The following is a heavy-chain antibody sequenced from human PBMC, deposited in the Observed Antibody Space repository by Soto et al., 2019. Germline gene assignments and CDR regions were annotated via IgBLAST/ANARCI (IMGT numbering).Heavy chain of an antibody. CDR2: ISPYNGNT. D-gene: IGHD2-21*02. CDR3: ARDRAYCGGDCPPWYFDL. CDR1: GYTFTSYG. J-gene: IGHJ2*01. Sequence: QVQLVQSGAEVKKPGASVKVSCKASGYTFTSYGISWVRQAPGQGLEWMGWISPYNGNTNYAQKLQGRVTMTTDTSTSTAYMELRSLRSDDTAVYYCARDRAYCGGDCPPWYFDLWGRGTLVTVSS. V-gene: IGHV1-18*01.